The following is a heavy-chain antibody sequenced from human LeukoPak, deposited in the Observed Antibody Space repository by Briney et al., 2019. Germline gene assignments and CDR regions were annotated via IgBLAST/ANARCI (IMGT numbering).Heavy chain of an antibody. J-gene: IGHJ4*02. CDR3: ARDLSQIMITFGGVIAFDY. CDR1: GGTFSSYA. CDR2: IIPILGIA. Sequence: VASAKVSCKASGGTFSSYAISWVRQAPGQGLEWMGRIIPILGIANYAQKFQGRVTITADKSTSTAYMELSSLRSEDTAVYYCARDLSQIMITFGGVIAFDYWGQGTLVTVSS. D-gene: IGHD3-16*02. V-gene: IGHV1-69*04.